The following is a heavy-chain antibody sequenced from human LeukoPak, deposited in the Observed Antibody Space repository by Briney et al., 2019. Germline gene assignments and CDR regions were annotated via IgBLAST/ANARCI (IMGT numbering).Heavy chain of an antibody. D-gene: IGHD3-10*01. CDR2: ISYDGSNK. Sequence: GASLTLSCAASGFTFSSYAMHWVRQAPGKGLEWMAVISYDGSNKYYADSVKGRFTISRDNSKNTLYLQMNSLRAEDTAVYYCAREEAGRVVPFFDYWGQGTLVTVSS. V-gene: IGHV3-30-3*01. CDR3: AREEAGRVVPFFDY. CDR1: GFTFSSYA. J-gene: IGHJ4*02.